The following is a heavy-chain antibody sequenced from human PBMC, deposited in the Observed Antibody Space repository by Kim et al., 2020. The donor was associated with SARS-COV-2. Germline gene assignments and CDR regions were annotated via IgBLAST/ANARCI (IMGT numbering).Heavy chain of an antibody. J-gene: IGHJ3*02. D-gene: IGHD4-17*01. CDR3: AKDTGDYGPFDAFYI. CDR2: ISWNSGSI. Sequence: GGSLRLSCAASGFTFDDYAMHWVRQAPGKGLEWVSGISWNSGSIGYADSVKGRFTISRDNAKNSLYLQMNSLRAEDTALYYCAKDTGDYGPFDAFYIWGQGTTVTVSS. CDR1: GFTFDDYA. V-gene: IGHV3-9*01.